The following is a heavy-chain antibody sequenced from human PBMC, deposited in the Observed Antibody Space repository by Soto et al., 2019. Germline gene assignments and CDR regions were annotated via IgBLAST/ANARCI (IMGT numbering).Heavy chain of an antibody. CDR3: ARSQGSCTSLELYYYYYYGMDV. D-gene: IGHD2-2*01. CDR1: GGTFSSYA. Sequence: QVQLVQSGAEVKKPGSSVKVSCKASGGTFSSYAISWVRQAPGQGLEWMGGIIPISGTANYAQKFQGRVTIPADESTSTAYLELSSLRSEDTAVYYCARSQGSCTSLELYYYYYYGMDVWGQGTTVTVSS. V-gene: IGHV1-69*01. CDR2: IIPISGTA. J-gene: IGHJ6*02.